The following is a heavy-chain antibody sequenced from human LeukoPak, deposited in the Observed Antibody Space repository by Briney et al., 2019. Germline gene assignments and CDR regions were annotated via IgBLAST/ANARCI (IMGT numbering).Heavy chain of an antibody. CDR1: GGSISSYY. CDR2: IYTSGST. J-gene: IGHJ4*02. D-gene: IGHD3-10*02. V-gene: IGHV4-4*07. CDR3: ARVKSRGVRGVILNYFDY. Sequence: SETLSLTCTVSGGSISSYYWSWIRQPAGKGPEWIGRIYTSGSTNYNPSLKSRVTMSVDTSKNQFSLKLSSVTAADTAVYYCARVKSRGVRGVILNYFDYWGQGTLVTVSS.